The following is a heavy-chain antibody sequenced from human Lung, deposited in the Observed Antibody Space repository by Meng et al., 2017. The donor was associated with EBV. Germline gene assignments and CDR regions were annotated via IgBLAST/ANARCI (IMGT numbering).Heavy chain of an antibody. V-gene: IGHV4-4*02. CDR3: ARGGTSSAPFDY. CDR1: GASISRSDL. D-gene: IGHD2-2*01. J-gene: IGHJ4*02. Sequence: QLQGSGPGLVKPSGTLSLTCDVSGASISRSDLWSWVRQPPGKGLEWIGEIYHSGSTNYNPSLKSRVTISVDTSKNQFSLSLNSVTAADTAVYYCARGGTSSAPFDYWGQETLVTVSS. CDR2: IYHSGST.